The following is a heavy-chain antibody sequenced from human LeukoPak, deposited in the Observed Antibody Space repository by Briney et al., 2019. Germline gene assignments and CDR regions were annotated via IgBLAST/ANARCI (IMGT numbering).Heavy chain of an antibody. V-gene: IGHV1-69*13. CDR3: ARSFSPPRSDYYYYYGMDV. CDR1: GGTFSSYA. Sequence: GASVKVSCKASGGTFSSYAISWVRQAPGQGLEWMGGIIPIFGTANYAQKFQGRVTITADESTSTAYMELSSLRSEDTAVYYCARSFSPPRSDYYYYYGMDVWGQGTTVTVSS. CDR2: IIPIFGTA. J-gene: IGHJ6*02.